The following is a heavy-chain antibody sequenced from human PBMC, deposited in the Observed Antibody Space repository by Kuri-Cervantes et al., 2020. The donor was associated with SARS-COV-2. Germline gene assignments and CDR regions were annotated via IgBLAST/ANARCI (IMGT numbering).Heavy chain of an antibody. J-gene: IGHJ4*02. Sequence: GSLRLSCTVSGVSINNYWSWIRQPPGKGLEWIAYIYYSGSPNYNPSLKSRVTISVDMSKNQFSLKLSSVTAADTAVYFCAGDVPVYGALDFWGQGTLVTVSS. CDR3: AGDVPVYGALDF. CDR2: IYYSGSP. V-gene: IGHV4-59*01. CDR1: GVSINNY. D-gene: IGHD4-17*01.